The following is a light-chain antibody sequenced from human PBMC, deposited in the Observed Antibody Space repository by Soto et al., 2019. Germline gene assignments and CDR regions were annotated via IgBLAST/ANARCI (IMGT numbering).Light chain of an antibody. Sequence: DIVMTQSPLSLPVTPGEPASISCRSSQSLLHSNGYNYLDWYLQKPGQSPQLLIYLGSNRASGVPDRFRGSGSGTDITLNISRVDAEDVGVYYSIQALQSPPETITFCPGTKVDIK. J-gene: IGKJ3*01. CDR2: LGS. CDR3: IQALQSPPETIT. V-gene: IGKV2-28*01. CDR1: QSLLHSNGYNY.